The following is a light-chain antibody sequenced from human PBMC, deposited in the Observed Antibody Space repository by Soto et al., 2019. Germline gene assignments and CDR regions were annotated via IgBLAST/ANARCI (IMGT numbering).Light chain of an antibody. J-gene: IGLJ1*01. Sequence: QSMLTQPPSASGTPGQKVTISCSRSSSHLAFNLVNWYQHLPGTAPKVLVYENNRPPSGVPNLFTDSKSYTSASLAISYLQPEDEADYFCATWDTIRNGFVFGTGTKVTVL. V-gene: IGLV1-44*01. CDR1: SSHLAFNL. CDR2: ENN. CDR3: ATWDTIRNGFV.